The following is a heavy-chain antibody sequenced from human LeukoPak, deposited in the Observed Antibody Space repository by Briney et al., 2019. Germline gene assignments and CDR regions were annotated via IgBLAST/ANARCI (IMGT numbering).Heavy chain of an antibody. CDR1: GFTFSSYA. CDR3: ARSFYGGSGSEYYFDY. Sequence: GGSLRLSCAASGFTFSSYAMSWVRQAPGKGLEWVSAISGSGGSTYYADSVKGRFTISRDNSKNTLYLQMNSLRAEDTAVYYCARSFYGGSGSEYYFDYWGQGTLVTVSS. V-gene: IGHV3-23*01. D-gene: IGHD3-10*01. CDR2: ISGSGGST. J-gene: IGHJ4*02.